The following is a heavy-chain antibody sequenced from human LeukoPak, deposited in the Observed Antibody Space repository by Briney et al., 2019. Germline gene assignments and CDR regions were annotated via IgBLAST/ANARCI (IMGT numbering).Heavy chain of an antibody. CDR3: ARDARMEGQWLADAFDI. CDR2: IIPIFGTA. V-gene: IGHV1-69*01. J-gene: IGHJ3*02. Sequence: SVTVSCTASGGTFSSYAISWVRQAPGQGLEWMGGIIPIFGTANYAQKFQGRVTITADESTSTAYMELSSLRSEDTAVYYCARDARMEGQWLADAFDIWGQGTMVTVSS. D-gene: IGHD6-19*01. CDR1: GGTFSSYA.